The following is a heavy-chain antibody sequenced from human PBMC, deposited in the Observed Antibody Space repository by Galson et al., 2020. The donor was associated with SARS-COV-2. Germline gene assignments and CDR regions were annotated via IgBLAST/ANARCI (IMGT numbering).Heavy chain of an antibody. CDR2: FDPEDGET. D-gene: IGHD6-19*01. J-gene: IGHJ4*02. V-gene: IGHV1-24*01. Sequence: ASVKVSCKVSGYTLTELSMHWVRQAPGKGLECMGGFDPEDGETIYAQKFQGRVTMTEDTSTDTAYMELSSLRSEDTAVYYCATVGGPQIAVAGQYYFDYWGQGTLVTVSS. CDR3: ATVGGPQIAVAGQYYFDY. CDR1: GYTLTELS.